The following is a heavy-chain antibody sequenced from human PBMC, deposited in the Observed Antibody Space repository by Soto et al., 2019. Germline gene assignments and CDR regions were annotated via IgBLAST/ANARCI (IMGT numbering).Heavy chain of an antibody. CDR3: ARVVDATVDWFDP. CDR1: GGSISSSSYY. Sequence: PSETLSLTCTVSGGSISSSSYYWGWIRQPPGKGLEWIGSIYYSGSTYYNPSLKSRVTISVDTSKNQFSLKLSSVTAADTAVYYCARVVDATVDWFDPWGQGTLVTVSS. CDR2: IYYSGST. J-gene: IGHJ5*02. V-gene: IGHV4-39*07. D-gene: IGHD2-15*01.